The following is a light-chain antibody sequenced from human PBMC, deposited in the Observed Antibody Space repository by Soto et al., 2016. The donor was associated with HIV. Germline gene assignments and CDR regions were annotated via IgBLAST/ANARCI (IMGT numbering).Light chain of an antibody. V-gene: IGKV1-39*01. CDR2: AAS. J-gene: IGKJ1*01. Sequence: DIQMTQSPSSLSASVGDRVTITCQASQSITSYLNWYQQKPGKAPKLLIYAASSLHSGVPSRFSGSGSGTDFTLTISSLQPEDFATYYCQQSYSTWTFGHGTKVEIK. CDR1: QSITSY. CDR3: QQSYSTWT.